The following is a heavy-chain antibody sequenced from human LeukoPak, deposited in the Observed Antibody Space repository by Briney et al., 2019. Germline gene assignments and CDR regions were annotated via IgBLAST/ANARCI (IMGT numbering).Heavy chain of an antibody. CDR1: GVSLRIYT. J-gene: IGHJ6*04. D-gene: IGHD5-12*01. V-gene: IGHV3-21*01. Sequence: GPLPLSCAVFGVSLRIYTMNCVPHAPGKGREGVSFISSRGSFIHYADSVKGRFTISRDNAKNSLYLQMNSLRAEDTAVYYCVKDLMSSTGYELYYYYGMDVWGKGTTVTVSS. CDR2: ISSRGSFI. CDR3: VKDLMSSTGYELYYYYGMDV.